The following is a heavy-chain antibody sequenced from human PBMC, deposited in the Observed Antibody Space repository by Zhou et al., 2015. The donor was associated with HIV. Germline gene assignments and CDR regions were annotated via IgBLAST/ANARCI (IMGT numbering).Heavy chain of an antibody. D-gene: IGHD3-10*01. Sequence: QVQLVQSGAEVKKPGASVKVSCKASGYTFTDYYLHWVRQAPGQRLEWMGWINPDSGGTKYAQKFQGRVTMTRDTSISTAYMELSRLTSDDTAVYYCARLRIPPRSGSHPNYFAMDVWGQGTTVTVSS. J-gene: IGHJ6*02. CDR2: INPDSGGT. V-gene: IGHV1-2*02. CDR3: ARLRIPPRSGSHPNYFAMDV. CDR1: GYTFTDYY.